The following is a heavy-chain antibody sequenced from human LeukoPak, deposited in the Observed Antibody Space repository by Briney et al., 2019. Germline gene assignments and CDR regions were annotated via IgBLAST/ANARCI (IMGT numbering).Heavy chain of an antibody. Sequence: SVKVSCKASGGTFSSYAISWVRQAPGQGLEWMGGIIPIFGTANYAQKFQGRVTITADESTSTAYIELSSLRSEDTAVYYCARVFRGYSGYRRQYYYYGMDVWGQGTTVTVSS. CDR2: IIPIFGTA. CDR1: GGTFSSYA. V-gene: IGHV1-69*13. J-gene: IGHJ6*02. D-gene: IGHD5-12*01. CDR3: ARVFRGYSGYRRQYYYYGMDV.